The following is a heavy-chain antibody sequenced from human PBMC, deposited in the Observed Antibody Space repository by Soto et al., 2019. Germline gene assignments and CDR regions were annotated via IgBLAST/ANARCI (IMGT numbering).Heavy chain of an antibody. Sequence: PWGSLRLSCAASGFIFSDHYMDWVRQAPGKGLEWVGRTRNKANSHTTEYAASVKGRFTISRDDSKNSLYLQMNSLKIEDTAVYYCARATTVTDYWGQGTLVTVSS. J-gene: IGHJ4*02. V-gene: IGHV3-72*01. CDR2: TRNKANSHTT. D-gene: IGHD4-17*01. CDR1: GFIFSDHY. CDR3: ARATTVTDY.